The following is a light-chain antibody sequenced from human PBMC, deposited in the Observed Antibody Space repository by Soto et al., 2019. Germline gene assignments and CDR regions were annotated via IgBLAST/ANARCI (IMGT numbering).Light chain of an antibody. CDR2: EGT. J-gene: IGLJ2*01. CDR1: STDFENYNL. V-gene: IGLV2-23*01. Sequence: QSALTQPASVSGSPGQSITISCTRSSTDFENYNLVSWYQHCPDKAPKLIIYEGTERPSEISDRFSGSESDTTASLIISGLQPEDEADYYCSSYAGSSARVVFGGGTQLTVL. CDR3: SSYAGSSARVV.